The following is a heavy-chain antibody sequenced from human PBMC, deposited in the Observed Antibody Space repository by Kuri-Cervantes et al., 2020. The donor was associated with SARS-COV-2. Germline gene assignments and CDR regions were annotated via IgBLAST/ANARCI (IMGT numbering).Heavy chain of an antibody. CDR3: ARGRGLRWPHSFDY. CDR1: GGSISSYY. D-gene: IGHD4-23*01. Sequence: GSLRLSCTVSGGSISSYYWSWIRQPAGKGLEWIGRIYTSGSTNYNPSLKSRVTMSVDTSKNQFSLKLSSVTAADTAVYYCARGRGLRWPHSFDYWGQGTLVTVSS. V-gene: IGHV4-4*07. CDR2: IYTSGST. J-gene: IGHJ4*02.